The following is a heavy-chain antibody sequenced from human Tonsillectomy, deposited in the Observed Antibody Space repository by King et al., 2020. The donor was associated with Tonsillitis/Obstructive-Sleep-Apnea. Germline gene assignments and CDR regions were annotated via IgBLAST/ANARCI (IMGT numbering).Heavy chain of an antibody. D-gene: IGHD3-10*01. CDR3: ARDNYYGSGSYYKAPNLNYFDY. J-gene: IGHJ4*02. V-gene: IGHV3-7*04. Sequence: VQLVESGGGLVQPGGSLRLSCTASRFIFSNYWMSWVRQAPGKGLERVANIKQDGSEEYYVDSVKGRFAISRDNAKKSLYLQMNGLRAEDTAVYYCARDNYYGSGSYYKAPNLNYFDYWGQGTLVTVSS. CDR1: RFIFSNYW. CDR2: IKQDGSEE.